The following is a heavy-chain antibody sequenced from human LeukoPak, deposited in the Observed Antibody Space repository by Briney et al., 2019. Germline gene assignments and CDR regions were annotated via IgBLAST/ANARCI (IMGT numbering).Heavy chain of an antibody. V-gene: IGHV3-23*01. CDR2: ISGSGGST. CDR1: GFTFSSYA. J-gene: IGHJ3*02. CDR3: AKSFGRSGGSCYSDAFDI. D-gene: IGHD2-15*01. Sequence: GGSLRLSCAASGFTFSSYAMSWVRQAPGKGLEWVSAISGSGGSTYYADSVKGRFTISRDNSKNTLYLQMNSLRAEDTAVYYCAKSFGRSGGSCYSDAFDIWGQGTMVTVSS.